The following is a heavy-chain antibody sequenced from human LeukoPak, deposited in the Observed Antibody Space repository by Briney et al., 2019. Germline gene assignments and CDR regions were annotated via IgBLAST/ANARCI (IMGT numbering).Heavy chain of an antibody. CDR2: ISGSGSST. Sequence: GGSLRLSCAASGFTFSYYATNWVRQAPGKGMEWVSVISGSGSSTYYADSVKGRFTISRDYSKNTLYLQMNSLRAEDTAVYYYAKTIFGVIINPLDYWGQGTLVTVSS. V-gene: IGHV3-23*01. CDR3: AKTIFGVIINPLDY. J-gene: IGHJ4*02. D-gene: IGHD3-3*01. CDR1: GFTFSYYA.